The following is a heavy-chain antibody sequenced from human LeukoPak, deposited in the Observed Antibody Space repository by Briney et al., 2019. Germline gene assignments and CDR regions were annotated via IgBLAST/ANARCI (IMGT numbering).Heavy chain of an antibody. CDR2: IKQDGSEK. CDR3: ARVGYCSSTSCSHFDY. V-gene: IGHV3-7*01. Sequence: GGSLRLSCAASGFTFSSYWMSWVRQAPGKGLEWVAHIKQDGSEKYYVDSVKGRFTISRDNAKNSLYLQMNSLRAEDTAVYYCARVGYCSSTSCSHFDYWGQGTLVTVSS. J-gene: IGHJ4*02. CDR1: GFTFSSYW. D-gene: IGHD2-2*01.